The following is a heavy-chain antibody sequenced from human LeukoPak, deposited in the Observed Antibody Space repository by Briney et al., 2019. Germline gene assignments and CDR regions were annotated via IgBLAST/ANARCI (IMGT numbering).Heavy chain of an antibody. J-gene: IGHJ3*02. CDR3: ARRTVLLVGAFDI. D-gene: IGHD2-15*01. CDR2: INPNSGGT. V-gene: IGHV1-2*02. Sequence: ASVKVSCKSSGYTFTGYYMHWVRQAPGQGLEWMGWINPNSGGTNYAQKFQGRVTMTRDTSISTAYMELSRLRSDDTAVYYCARRTVLLVGAFDIWGQGTMVTVSS. CDR1: GYTFTGYY.